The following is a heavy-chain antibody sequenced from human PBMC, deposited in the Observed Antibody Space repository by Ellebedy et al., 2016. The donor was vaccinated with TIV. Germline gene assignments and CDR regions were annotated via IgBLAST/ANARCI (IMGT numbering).Heavy chain of an antibody. CDR2: LGISGDYT. V-gene: IGHV3-23*01. D-gene: IGHD1-14*01. Sequence: GESLKISCAASGFTFSNYAMSWVRQTPGKGLEWVSGLGISGDYTYYADSVKGRFTISRDNSMNTLYLQLNSLRAENTAIYYCARGKSGTYIHHAFDFWGQGTLVTVSS. J-gene: IGHJ4*02. CDR1: GFTFSNYA. CDR3: ARGKSGTYIHHAFDF.